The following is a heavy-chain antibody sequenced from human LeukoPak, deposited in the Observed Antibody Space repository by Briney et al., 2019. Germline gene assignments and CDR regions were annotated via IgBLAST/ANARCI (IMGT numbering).Heavy chain of an antibody. J-gene: IGHJ5*02. D-gene: IGHD2-15*01. CDR3: ARDRYCSGGSCYKAPSWFDP. Sequence: ASVKVSFKASGYTFTSYGISWVRQAPGQGLEWMGWISAYNGNTNYAQKLQGRVTMTTDTSTSTAYMELRSLRSDDTAVYYCARDRYCSGGSCYKAPSWFDPWGQGTLVTVSS. CDR1: GYTFTSYG. V-gene: IGHV1-18*01. CDR2: ISAYNGNT.